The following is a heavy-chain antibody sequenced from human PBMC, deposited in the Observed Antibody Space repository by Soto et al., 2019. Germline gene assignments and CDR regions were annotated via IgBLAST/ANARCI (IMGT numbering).Heavy chain of an antibody. CDR1: GYSFTSYG. CDR3: EREELYNCGWTEY. CDR2: ISPYNGNT. J-gene: IGHJ4*02. Sequence: QVQLVQSGAEVKKPGATVKVSCKASGYSFTSYGISWVRQAPGHGLEWMGWISPYNGNTNYAQKVQGRVTMTTDASTSTAYMELRSLRFDDTAMYCFEREELYNCGWTEYGDQGTLVTVAS. D-gene: IGHD6-19*01. V-gene: IGHV1-18*01.